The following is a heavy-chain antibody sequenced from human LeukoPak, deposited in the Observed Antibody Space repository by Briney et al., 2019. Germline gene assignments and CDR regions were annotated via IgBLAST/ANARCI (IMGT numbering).Heavy chain of an antibody. CDR2: ISGSGGST. D-gene: IGHD3-22*01. J-gene: IGHJ4*02. CDR3: AKEVWYYDSSGYFVY. CDR1: GFTFSSYS. V-gene: IGHV3-23*01. Sequence: GGSLRLSCAASGFTFSSYSMNWVRQAPGKGLEWVSAISGSGGSTYYADSVKGRFTISRDNSKNTLYLQMNSLRAEDTAVYYCAKEVWYYDSSGYFVYWGQGTLVTVSS.